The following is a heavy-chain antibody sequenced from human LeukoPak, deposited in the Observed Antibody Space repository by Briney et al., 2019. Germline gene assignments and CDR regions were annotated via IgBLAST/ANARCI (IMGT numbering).Heavy chain of an antibody. CDR3: AKDFHYIVATIHSFDY. Sequence: GGSLRLSCAASGFTFSSYAMSWVRQAPGKGLEWVSAISGSGGSTYYADSVKGRFTISRDNSKNTLNLQMNSLRAEDTAVYYCAKDFHYIVATIHSFDYWGQGTLVTVSS. CDR1: GFTFSSYA. CDR2: ISGSGGST. D-gene: IGHD5-12*01. J-gene: IGHJ4*02. V-gene: IGHV3-23*01.